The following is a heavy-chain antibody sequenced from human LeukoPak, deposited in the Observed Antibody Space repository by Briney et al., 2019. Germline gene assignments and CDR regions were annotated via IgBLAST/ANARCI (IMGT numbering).Heavy chain of an antibody. CDR1: GYTFTGYY. CDR3: AREGDIVATADY. V-gene: IGHV1-46*01. Sequence: ASVKVSCKASGYTFTGYYIHWVRQAPGQGLEWMGIINPSGGSTSYAQKFQGRVTMTRDMSTSTVYMELSSLRSEDTAVYYCAREGDIVATADYWGQGTLVTVSS. CDR2: INPSGGST. D-gene: IGHD5-12*01. J-gene: IGHJ4*02.